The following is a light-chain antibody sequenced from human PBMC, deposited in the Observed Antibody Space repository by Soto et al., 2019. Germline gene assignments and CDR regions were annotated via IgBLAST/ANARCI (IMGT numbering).Light chain of an antibody. J-gene: IGKJ5*01. CDR2: AAS. Sequence: EIVMTQSPATLSVSPGERATLSCRASQSVRGNLAWYQRKPGQAPRVLMYAASTRVTGVPARFSGSGSGTEFTLTISSLQPEDFAVYFCQQYNDWPITFGQGTRLEIK. V-gene: IGKV3-15*01. CDR3: QQYNDWPIT. CDR1: QSVRGN.